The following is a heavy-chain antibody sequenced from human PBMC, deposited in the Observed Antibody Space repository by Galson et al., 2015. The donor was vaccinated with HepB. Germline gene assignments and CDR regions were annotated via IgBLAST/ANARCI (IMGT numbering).Heavy chain of an antibody. V-gene: IGHV3-7*03. CDR2: INPDGSEK. D-gene: IGHD3-10*01. CDR3: ARRISLVRGIITKPDYYYGMDG. J-gene: IGHJ6*02. CDR1: EFTFSSYW. Sequence: SLRLSCAASEFTFSSYWMNWVRQAPGKGLEWVANINPDGSEKYYVASLKGRFAISRDNAKNSLYLQMDSLRAEDTAVYYCARRISLVRGIITKPDYYYGMDGGGQGTTVTVAS.